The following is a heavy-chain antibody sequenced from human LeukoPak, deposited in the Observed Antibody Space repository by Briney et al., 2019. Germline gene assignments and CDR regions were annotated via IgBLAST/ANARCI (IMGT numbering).Heavy chain of an antibody. CDR1: GGSISNGSYY. D-gene: IGHD6-13*01. CDR3: ARARGYSSSWYWDY. CDR2: IYTSGST. V-gene: IGHV4-61*02. J-gene: IGHJ4*02. Sequence: PSQTLSLTCAVSGGSISNGSYYWSWIRQPAGRGLEWIWRIYTSGSTNYNPSLKSRVTISVDTSKNQFSLKLSSVTAADTAVYYCARARGYSSSWYWDYWGQGTLVTVSS.